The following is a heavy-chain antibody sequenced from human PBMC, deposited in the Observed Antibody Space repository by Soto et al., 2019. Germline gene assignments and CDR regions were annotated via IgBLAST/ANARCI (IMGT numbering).Heavy chain of an antibody. CDR2: INPDSGDA. CDR1: GYTFIGYD. J-gene: IGHJ6*02. V-gene: IGHV1-2*02. D-gene: IGHD1-26*01. Sequence: QVQLVQSGAEVKKPGASVKVSCKATGYTFIGYDIHWVRQAPGQGLGWMGWINPDSGDAKSAQKFQYRVNMTRATSINTAYMELSRLRSDDTAVFYCASIKCHPGRNVMDVWGQGTTVTVS. CDR3: ASIKCHPGRNVMDV.